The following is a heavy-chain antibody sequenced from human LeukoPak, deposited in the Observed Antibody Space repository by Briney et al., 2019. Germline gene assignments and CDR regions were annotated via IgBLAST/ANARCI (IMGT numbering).Heavy chain of an antibody. Sequence: PGASVKVSCKASGYTFTDYYIHWLRQAPGHGLEWMGWINPNSGGTNYAQKFRGRVTMTRDTSISTAYMELSRLTSDDTVVYYCARDFRDYFFYYWGQGTLVTVSS. V-gene: IGHV1-2*02. CDR2: INPNSGGT. CDR1: GYTFTDYY. CDR3: ARDFRDYFFYY. J-gene: IGHJ4*02.